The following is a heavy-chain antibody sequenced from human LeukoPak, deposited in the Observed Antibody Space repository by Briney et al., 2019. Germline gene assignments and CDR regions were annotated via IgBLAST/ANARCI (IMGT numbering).Heavy chain of an antibody. CDR2: ISLYNGNT. CDR1: GYTFTSYG. D-gene: IGHD1-20*01. CDR3: ARVITGTVEYYFDY. J-gene: IGHJ4*02. Sequence: ASVKVSCKASGYTFTSYGITWVRQAPGQGLEWMGWISLYNGNTNYAQKLQGRVTMTTDTSTSTAYMELRSLRSDDTAVYYCARVITGTVEYYFDYWGQGTLVTVSS. V-gene: IGHV1-18*01.